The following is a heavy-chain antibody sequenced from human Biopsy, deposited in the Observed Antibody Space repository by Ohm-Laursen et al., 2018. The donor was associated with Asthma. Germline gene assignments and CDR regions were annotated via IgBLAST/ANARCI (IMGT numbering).Heavy chain of an antibody. CDR1: GGTFNTYV. J-gene: IGHJ4*02. Sequence: SVRASCKSLGGTFNTYVIGWVRQAPGQGLDWMGGINSVFGTTTYPQKFQDRVTITADDSTITVYMELSSLRSEDTAVYYCARKAGSCISRTCYSLDFWGQGTLVTVSS. CDR3: ARKAGSCISRTCYSLDF. D-gene: IGHD2-2*01. V-gene: IGHV1-69*13. CDR2: INSVFGTT.